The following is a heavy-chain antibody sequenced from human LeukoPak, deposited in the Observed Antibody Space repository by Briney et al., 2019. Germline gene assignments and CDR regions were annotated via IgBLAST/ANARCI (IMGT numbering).Heavy chain of an antibody. CDR1: GFTFSRYD. D-gene: IGHD6-13*01. V-gene: IGHV3-30-3*01. J-gene: IGHJ4*02. CDR3: ARVGVFSSSWLLY. Sequence: GGSLRLSCVASGFTFSRYDMHWVRQAPGKGLQWVAVISFDGGNEIYADSVKGRFTISRDNSKNTLSLEMDSLRGEDTAVYYCARVGVFSSSWLLYWGQGTPVTVSS. CDR2: ISFDGGNE.